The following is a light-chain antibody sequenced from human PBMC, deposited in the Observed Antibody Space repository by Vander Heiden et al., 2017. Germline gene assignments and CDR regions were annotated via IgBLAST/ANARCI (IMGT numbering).Light chain of an antibody. V-gene: IGKV2-40*01. Sequence: DIVMTQTPLSLPVTPGEPASISCRSSQSLLDSDDGNTYLDWYLQKPGQSPQLLIYTRSFRASRVPDRFSGRASRSDFTLKISRVVVEAVRVYYSRQRIAYPWTFGQGTKVEIK. CDR3: RQRIAYPWT. J-gene: IGKJ1*01. CDR2: TRS. CDR1: QSLLDSDDGNTY.